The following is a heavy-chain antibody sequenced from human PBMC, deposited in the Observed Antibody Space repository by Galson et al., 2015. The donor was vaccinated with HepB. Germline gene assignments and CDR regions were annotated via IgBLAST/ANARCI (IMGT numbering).Heavy chain of an antibody. CDR1: GGSFSGYF. D-gene: IGHD3-22*01. CDR2: INHSGST. CDR3: ARGGGYSHSSGYSVGDY. Sequence: SETLSLTCAVYGGSFSGYFWSWIRQPPGQGLEWIGEINHSGSTNYNPSLKSRVTISVDTSKNQFSLKLSSVTAADAAVYYCARGGGYSHSSGYSVGDYWGQGTLVTVSS. J-gene: IGHJ4*02. V-gene: IGHV4-34*01.